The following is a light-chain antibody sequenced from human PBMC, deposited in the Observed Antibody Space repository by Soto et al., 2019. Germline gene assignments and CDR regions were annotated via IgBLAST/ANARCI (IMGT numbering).Light chain of an antibody. V-gene: IGKV3-15*01. CDR1: QSVSSN. CDR2: GAS. CDR3: QQYNNWPPVT. J-gene: IGKJ1*01. Sequence: EIVMTQSPATLSVSPGGRATLSCRASQSVSSNLAWYQQKPGQAPRLLIYGASTRATGIPARFSGSESGTEFTLTISSLQSEDFAVYYCQQYNNWPPVTFGQGTKVEIK.